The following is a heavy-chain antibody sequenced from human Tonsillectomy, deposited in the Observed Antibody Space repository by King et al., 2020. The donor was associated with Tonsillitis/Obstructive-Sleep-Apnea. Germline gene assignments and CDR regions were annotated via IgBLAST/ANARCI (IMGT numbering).Heavy chain of an antibody. CDR1: GFSLSTNGVG. J-gene: IGHJ5*02. V-gene: IGHV2-5*02. D-gene: IGHD2/OR15-2a*01. CDR2: IYWDDDT. CDR3: VHRRAVHLDYYFTP. Sequence: ITLKESGPTLVKPTQTLTLTCTFSGFSLSTNGVGVGWIRQPPGKALEWLGLIYWDDDTRYSESLKTRLTITADTSQNHVVLTMTNMDPVDTATYYCVHRRAVHLDYYFTPGGQGTLVTVPS.